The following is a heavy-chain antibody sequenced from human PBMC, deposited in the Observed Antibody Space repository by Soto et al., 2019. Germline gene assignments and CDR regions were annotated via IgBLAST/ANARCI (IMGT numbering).Heavy chain of an antibody. CDR3: AIVRVADSPLDH. CDR2: MSYDGSAK. J-gene: IGHJ4*02. Sequence: LRLSCEGSGFIFSNNCMHWVRQAPGKGLEWVAFMSYDGSAKFLADSVKGRFTISRDNSKSTLFLHMSSLRAEDTAMYYCAIVRVADSPLDHWGQGTLVTVSS. V-gene: IGHV3-30*03. D-gene: IGHD3-10*02. CDR1: GFIFSNNC.